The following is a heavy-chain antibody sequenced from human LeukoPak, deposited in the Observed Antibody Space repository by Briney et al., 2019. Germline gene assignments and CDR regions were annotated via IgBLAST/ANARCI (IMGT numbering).Heavy chain of an antibody. CDR1: GFTVSSNY. CDR2: IYSGGST. D-gene: IGHD3-10*01. J-gene: IGHJ6*02. Sequence: GGSLRLSCAASGFTVSSNYMSWVRQAPGKGLEWVSVIYSGGSTYYADSVKGRFTISRDNSKNTLYLQMNSLRAEDTAVYYCARDGRWFGEFKMDVWGQGTTVTVSS. V-gene: IGHV3-66*01. CDR3: ARDGRWFGEFKMDV.